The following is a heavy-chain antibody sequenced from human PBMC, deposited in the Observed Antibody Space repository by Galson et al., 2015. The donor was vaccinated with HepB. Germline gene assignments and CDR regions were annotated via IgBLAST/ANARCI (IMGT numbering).Heavy chain of an antibody. D-gene: IGHD4-17*01. CDR3: AREAPAYYGDYVDNWFDP. CDR1: GFTFSSYG. V-gene: IGHV3-33*01. Sequence: SLRLSCAASGFTFSSYGMHWVRQAPGKGLEWVAVIWYDGSNKYYADSVKGRFTISRDNSKNTLYLQMNSLRAEDTAVYYCAREAPAYYGDYVDNWFDPWGQGTLVTVSS. CDR2: IWYDGSNK. J-gene: IGHJ5*02.